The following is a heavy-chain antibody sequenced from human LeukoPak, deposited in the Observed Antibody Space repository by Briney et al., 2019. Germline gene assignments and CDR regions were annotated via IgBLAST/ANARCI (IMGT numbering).Heavy chain of an antibody. CDR1: GFTFSSYG. Sequence: QPGGSLRLSCAASGFTFSSYGISWGRQAPGKGLEWVSAISTSGGSTYYADSVKGRFTISRDSSKNTLYLQMNSLRAEDTAVYYCAKRSDYGGNWNHFDYWGQGTLVTVSS. D-gene: IGHD4-23*01. CDR2: ISTSGGST. CDR3: AKRSDYGGNWNHFDY. V-gene: IGHV3-23*01. J-gene: IGHJ4*02.